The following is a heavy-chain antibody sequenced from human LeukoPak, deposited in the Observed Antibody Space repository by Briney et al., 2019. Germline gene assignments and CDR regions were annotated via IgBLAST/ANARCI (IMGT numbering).Heavy chain of an antibody. D-gene: IGHD3-3*01. CDR2: IYYRWNT. J-gene: IGHJ6*03. V-gene: IGHV4-39*01. Sequence: SETLSLTCTVSGGSISSSSYYWGWIRQPPGKGLEWFGSIYYRWNTYYNPSRKSRVTISVDTSKNQFSLKLSSVTAADTAVYYCARQNDFWSGYHRYYMDVWGKGTTVTVSS. CDR3: ARQNDFWSGYHRYYMDV. CDR1: GGSISSSSYY.